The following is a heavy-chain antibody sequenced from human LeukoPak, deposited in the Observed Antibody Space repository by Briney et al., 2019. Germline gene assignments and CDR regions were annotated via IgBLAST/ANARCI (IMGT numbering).Heavy chain of an antibody. CDR2: IKPDGSEK. Sequence: GGSLRLSCVVSGFTFSNYWMSWVRQAPGKGLEWVANIKPDGSEKNYVDSVKGRFTISRDNAKNSLYLQMNSLRGEDTAVYYCARDRTSGWYLPYYFNYWGQGNLVTVSS. D-gene: IGHD6-19*01. CDR1: GFTFSNYW. CDR3: ARDRTSGWYLPYYFNY. J-gene: IGHJ4*02. V-gene: IGHV3-7*04.